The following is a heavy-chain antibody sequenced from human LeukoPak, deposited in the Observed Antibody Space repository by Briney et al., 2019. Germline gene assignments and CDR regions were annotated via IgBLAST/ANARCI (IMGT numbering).Heavy chain of an antibody. CDR3: SRFFEK. V-gene: IGHV3-15*01. CDR1: GFTFISDW. D-gene: IGHD3-3*01. CDR2: IKSKTDGGTI. Sequence: GGSLRLSCAASGFTFISDWMSWFRQAPGKGLEWVGRIKSKTDGGTIDYAAPLKGRFTISRDDSKNTLYLQLNSLKIEDTAVYYCSRFFEKWGQGTLVTVSS. J-gene: IGHJ4*02.